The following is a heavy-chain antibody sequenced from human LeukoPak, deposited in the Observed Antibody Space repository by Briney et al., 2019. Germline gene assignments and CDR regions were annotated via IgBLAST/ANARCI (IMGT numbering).Heavy chain of an antibody. V-gene: IGHV1-46*01. CDR1: GYTFTSYY. Sequence: ASVKVSCKASGYTFTSYYMHWVRQAPGQGLEWMGIINPSGGTTSYAQKFQGRVTMTRDTSTSTAYMELSSLRSEDTAVYYCARDSGSPFDYWGQGTLVTVSS. J-gene: IGHJ4*02. CDR2: INPSGGTT. D-gene: IGHD6-25*01. CDR3: ARDSGSPFDY.